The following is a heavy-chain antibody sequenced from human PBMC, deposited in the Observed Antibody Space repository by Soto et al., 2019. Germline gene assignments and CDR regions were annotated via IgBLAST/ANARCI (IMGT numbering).Heavy chain of an antibody. CDR2: IWPGDSDN. D-gene: IGHD5-18*01. CDR1: GYGYIHW. J-gene: IGHJ4*02. V-gene: IGHV5-51*01. Sequence: GESLKISCKGSGYGYIHWIAWVRQLPGKGLEWVGIIWPGDSDNRYSPSFQGHVTISADKSINTAYLQWNSLKASDTAMYYCARAMGSGGNFDFWGQGTLVTVSS. CDR3: ARAMGSGGNFDF.